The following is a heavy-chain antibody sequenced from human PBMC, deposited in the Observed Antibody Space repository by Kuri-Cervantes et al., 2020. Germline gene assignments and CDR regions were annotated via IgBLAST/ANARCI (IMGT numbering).Heavy chain of an antibody. D-gene: IGHD2-8*01. CDR1: GFTFDDYA. CDR3: TTGQSVLMVYAIIDY. V-gene: IGHV3-9*01. J-gene: IGHJ4*02. Sequence: GGSLRLSCAASGFTFDDYAMHWVRQAPGKGLEWVSGISWNSGSIGYADSVKGRFTISRDNAKNSLYLQMNSLRAEDTAVYYCTTGQSVLMVYAIIDYWGQGTLVTVSS. CDR2: ISWNSGSI.